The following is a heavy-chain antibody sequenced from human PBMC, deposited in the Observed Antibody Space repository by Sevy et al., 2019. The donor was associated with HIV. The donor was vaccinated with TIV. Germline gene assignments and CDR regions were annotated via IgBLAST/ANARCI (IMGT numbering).Heavy chain of an antibody. CDR1: GFTFSSYS. Sequence: GGSLRLSCAASGFTFSSYSMNWVRQAPGKGLEWVSSISSSSSYIYYADSVKGRLTISRDNAKNPLYLQMNSLRAEDTAVYYCARGGVITMIVVNIWGQGTMVTVSS. D-gene: IGHD3-22*01. CDR3: ARGGVITMIVVNI. J-gene: IGHJ3*02. V-gene: IGHV3-21*01. CDR2: ISSSSSYI.